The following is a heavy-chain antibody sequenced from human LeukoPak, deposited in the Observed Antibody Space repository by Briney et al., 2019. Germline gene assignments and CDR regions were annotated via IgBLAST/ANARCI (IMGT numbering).Heavy chain of an antibody. D-gene: IGHD1-7*01. CDR2: ISYDGSNK. V-gene: IGHV3-30*04. CDR3: ARGEHNWNFFHYYYYMDV. CDR1: GFTFSSYA. Sequence: GRSLRLSCAASGFTFSSYAMHWVRQAPGKGLEWVAVISYDGSNKYYADSVKGRFTISRDNSKNTLYLQMNSLRAEDTAVYYCARGEHNWNFFHYYYYMDVWGKGTTVTVSS. J-gene: IGHJ6*03.